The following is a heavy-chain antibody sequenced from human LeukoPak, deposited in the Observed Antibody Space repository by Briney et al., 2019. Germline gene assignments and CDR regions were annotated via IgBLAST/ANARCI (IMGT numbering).Heavy chain of an antibody. J-gene: IGHJ4*02. Sequence: GGSLRLSCAASGFSFSIYRMNWVRQAPGKGLEWVSGISESGGRTCYADSVKGRLTISRDNSKNTVYLQMNSLRAEDTAVYYCAKDMSSGYYGSRYFDSWGQGTLVTVSS. D-gene: IGHD3-22*01. CDR2: ISESGGRT. CDR1: GFSFSIYR. V-gene: IGHV3-23*01. CDR3: AKDMSSGYYGSRYFDS.